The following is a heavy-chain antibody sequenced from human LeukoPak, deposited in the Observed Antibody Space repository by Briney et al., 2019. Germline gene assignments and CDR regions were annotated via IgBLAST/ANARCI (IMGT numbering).Heavy chain of an antibody. D-gene: IGHD6-13*01. CDR2: IYYSGDT. V-gene: IGHV4-39*01. J-gene: IGHJ5*02. CDR3: ASQESRYSIAASET. CDR1: GGSISSSSYY. Sequence: SETLSLTCTVSGGSISSSSYYWGWIRQPPGKGLEWIGSIYYSGDTFYSPSLKSRVTISVDTSKNQFSLKLSSVTAADTAVYYCASQESRYSIAASETWGQGTLVTVSS.